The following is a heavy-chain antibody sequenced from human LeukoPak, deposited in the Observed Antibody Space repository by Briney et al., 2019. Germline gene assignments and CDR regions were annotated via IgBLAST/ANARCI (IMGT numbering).Heavy chain of an antibody. J-gene: IGHJ5*02. CDR2: ISGSGGST. CDR3: AKGSFFRPTSWFDP. CDR1: GFTFSSYA. D-gene: IGHD2-2*01. Sequence: GGSLRLSCAASGFTFSSYAMSWVRQAPGKGLEWVSAISGSGGSTYYADSVKGRFTISRDNSKNTLYLQMNSLRAEDTAVYYRAKGSFFRPTSWFDPWGQGTLVTVSS. V-gene: IGHV3-23*01.